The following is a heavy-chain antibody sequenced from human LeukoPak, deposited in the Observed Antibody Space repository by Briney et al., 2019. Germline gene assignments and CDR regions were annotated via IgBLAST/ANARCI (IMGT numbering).Heavy chain of an antibody. V-gene: IGHV1-18*01. CDR1: GYTFTSYG. Sequence: ASVKVSCKASGYTFTSYGIGWVRQAPGQGLEWMGWISAYNGNTNYAQKLQGRVTMTTDTSTSTAYMELRSLRSDDTAVYYCARGSLLPKRGQFDYWGQGTLVTVSS. CDR2: ISAYNGNT. CDR3: ARGSLLPKRGQFDY. D-gene: IGHD3-10*01. J-gene: IGHJ4*02.